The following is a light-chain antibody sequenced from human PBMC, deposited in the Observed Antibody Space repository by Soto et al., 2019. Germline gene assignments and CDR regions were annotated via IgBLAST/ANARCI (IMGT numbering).Light chain of an antibody. J-gene: IGKJ4*01. CDR1: QSVSSN. CDR2: GAS. Sequence: EIVMTQSPVTLSVSPGERATLSCRASQSVSSNLAWYQPIPGQAPRLLIYGASTRATGIPARFSRSESGTEFTLTISSLQSGDFALYYCQQSNNWPLTVGGGTKV. V-gene: IGKV3-15*01. CDR3: QQSNNWPLT.